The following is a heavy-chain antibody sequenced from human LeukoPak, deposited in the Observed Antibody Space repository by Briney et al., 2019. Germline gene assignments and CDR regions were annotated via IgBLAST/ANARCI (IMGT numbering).Heavy chain of an antibody. J-gene: IGHJ4*02. CDR3: AKDRPYITIFGVVTGLDC. CDR2: ISGSGGST. Sequence: GGSLRLSCAASGFTFSSYAMSWVRQAPGKGLEWVSAISGSGGSTYYADSVKGRFTISRDNSKNTLYLQMNSLRAEDTAVYYCAKDRPYITIFGVVTGLDCWGQGTLVTVSS. CDR1: GFTFSSYA. D-gene: IGHD3-3*01. V-gene: IGHV3-23*01.